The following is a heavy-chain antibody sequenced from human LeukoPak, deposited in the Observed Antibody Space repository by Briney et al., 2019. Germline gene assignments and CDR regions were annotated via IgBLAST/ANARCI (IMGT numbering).Heavy chain of an antibody. CDR2: INPNSGGT. V-gene: IGHV1-2*02. CDR1: GYTFTGYY. D-gene: IGHD6-19*01. J-gene: IGHJ4*02. Sequence: VASVKVFCKASGYTFTGYYMHWVRQAPGQGLEWMGWINPNSGGTNYAQKFQGRVTMTRDTSISTAYMELRSLRSDDTAVYYCARGSPRVAVDYWGQGTLVTVSS. CDR3: ARGSPRVAVDY.